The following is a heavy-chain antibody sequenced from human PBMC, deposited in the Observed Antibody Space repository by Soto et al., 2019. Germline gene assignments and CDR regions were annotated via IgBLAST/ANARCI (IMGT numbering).Heavy chain of an antibody. CDR1: GYTFTSYA. D-gene: IGHD2-2*01. CDR2: INAGNGNT. Sequence: ASVKVSCKASGYTFTSYAMHWVRQAPGQRLEWMGWINAGNGNTKYSQKFQGRVTITRDTSASTAYMELSSLRSEDTAVYYCAGDGKDLGYCFRTSCSMGGLGNWSAPWGQGTLVTVSS. CDR3: AGDGKDLGYCFRTSCSMGGLGNWSAP. V-gene: IGHV1-3*01. J-gene: IGHJ5*02.